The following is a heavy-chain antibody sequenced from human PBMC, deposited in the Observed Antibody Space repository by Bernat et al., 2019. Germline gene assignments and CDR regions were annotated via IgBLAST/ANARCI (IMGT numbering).Heavy chain of an antibody. CDR2: ISGGGENT. V-gene: IGHV3-23*04. CDR1: GFTFSNYG. CDR3: AIEPPHYDFWIGSDY. J-gene: IGHJ4*02. Sequence: EVQLVESGGGSVEPGGSLRLSCAASGFTFSNYGMIWVRQAPGKGPEWVSTISGGGENTHYADSVKGRFTISRDDSKNTLFLHMNSLRAGDTALYYCAIEPPHYDFWIGSDYWGQGTLVTVSS. D-gene: IGHD3-3*01.